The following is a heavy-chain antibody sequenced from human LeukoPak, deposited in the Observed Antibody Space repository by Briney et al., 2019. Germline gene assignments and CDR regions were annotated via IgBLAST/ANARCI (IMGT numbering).Heavy chain of an antibody. J-gene: IGHJ4*02. Sequence: GGSLRLSCAASGFTVSSNYMGWVRQAPGKGLEWVANIKGDGSGKYYVDSVKGRFTISRVNTKNSLYLQMNSLRVEDTAVYYCASNNGIFPYWGRGTLVTVSS. V-gene: IGHV3-7*01. CDR3: ASNNGIFPY. CDR2: IKGDGSGK. CDR1: GFTVSSNY. D-gene: IGHD3-3*02.